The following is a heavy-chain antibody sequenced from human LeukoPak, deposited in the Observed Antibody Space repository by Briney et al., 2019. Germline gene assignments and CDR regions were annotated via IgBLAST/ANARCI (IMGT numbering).Heavy chain of an antibody. D-gene: IGHD5-12*01. CDR1: GDSVSSNSAA. V-gene: IGHV6-1*01. J-gene: IGHJ4*02. CDR3: ARDPDLSGGYDYCDS. Sequence: SQTLSLTCALSGDSVSSNSAAWNWIRQSPSRGLEWLGRTYYRSKWYNDYAVSVKSRITINADTSKNQVSLQLNSVTPEDTAVYYCARDPDLSGGYDYCDSWGQGTLVTVSS. CDR2: TYYRSKWYN.